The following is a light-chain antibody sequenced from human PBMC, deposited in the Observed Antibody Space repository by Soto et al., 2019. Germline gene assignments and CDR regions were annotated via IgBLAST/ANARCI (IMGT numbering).Light chain of an antibody. CDR2: GAS. CDR1: PTIRSK. J-gene: IGKJ2*02. Sequence: DIQMTQSPSSLSASVGDRVTITCRASPTIRSKLNWYQQKPGKAPNLLIYGASNLQSGVPSRFSGSGSGTHFTLTMSSLQPEDFATYYCQQSYTTPRTFGQGTKLEIK. CDR3: QQSYTTPRT. V-gene: IGKV1-39*01.